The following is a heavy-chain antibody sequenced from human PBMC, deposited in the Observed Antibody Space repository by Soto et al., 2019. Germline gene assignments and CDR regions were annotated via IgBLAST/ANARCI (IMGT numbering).Heavy chain of an antibody. CDR3: ARAAQWVAGTRWFDP. CDR1: GYTFTSYC. D-gene: IGHD6-19*01. CDR2: ISAYNGNT. Sequence: ASVNVSCKASGYTFTSYCISWVRQAPGQGLEWMGWISAYNGNTNYAQKLQGRVTMTTDTSTSTAYMELRSLRSDDTAVYYCARAAQWVAGTRWFDPWGQGTLVTVSS. V-gene: IGHV1-18*04. J-gene: IGHJ5*02.